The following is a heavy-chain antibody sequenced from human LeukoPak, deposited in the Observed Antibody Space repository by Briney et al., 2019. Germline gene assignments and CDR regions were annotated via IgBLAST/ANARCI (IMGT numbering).Heavy chain of an antibody. CDR2: TYSGGST. J-gene: IGHJ6*02. D-gene: IGHD6-13*01. V-gene: IGHV3-66*01. CDR3: ARADIAAALSSYYGMDV. CDR1: GFTVSSNY. Sequence: GGSLRLSCAASGFTVSSNYMSWVRQAPGKGLEWVSVTYSGGSTYYADSVKGRFTISRDNSKNTLYLQMNSLRAEDTAVYYCARADIAAALSSYYGMDVWGQGTTVTV.